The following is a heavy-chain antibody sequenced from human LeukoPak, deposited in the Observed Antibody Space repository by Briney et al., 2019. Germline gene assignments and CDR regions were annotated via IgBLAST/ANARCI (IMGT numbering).Heavy chain of an antibody. Sequence: PSETLSLTCAVYGGSFSGYYWSWIRQPPGKGLEWIGEINHSGSTYYNPSLKSRVTISVDTSKNQFSLKLSSVTAADTAMYYCARLFSYYDNDGHVAYWGQGTLVTVSS. D-gene: IGHD3-22*01. CDR1: GGSFSGYY. J-gene: IGHJ4*02. CDR3: ARLFSYYDNDGHVAY. CDR2: INHSGST. V-gene: IGHV4-34*01.